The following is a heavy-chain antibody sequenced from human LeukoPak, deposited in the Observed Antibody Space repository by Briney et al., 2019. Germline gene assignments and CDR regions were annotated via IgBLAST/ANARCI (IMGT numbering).Heavy chain of an antibody. CDR3: ARALPNMAAFDAFDI. J-gene: IGHJ3*02. V-gene: IGHV4-39*07. D-gene: IGHD2-21*01. CDR2: IYYSGST. Sequence: SETLSLTCTVSGGSISSSSYYWGWIRQPPGKGLEWIGSIYYSGSTYYNPSLKSRVTISVGTSKNQFSLKLSSVTAADTAVYYCARALPNMAAFDAFDIWGQGTMVTVSS. CDR1: GGSISSSSYY.